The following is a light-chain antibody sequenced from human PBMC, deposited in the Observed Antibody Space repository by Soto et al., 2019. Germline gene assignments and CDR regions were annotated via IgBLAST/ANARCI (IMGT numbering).Light chain of an antibody. CDR1: QFVSSN. J-gene: IGKJ1*01. Sequence: EIVMTQSPGTLSVSPGERATLSCRASQFVSSNLAWYQQKPGQAPRLLIYETTTRASGVPGRFSGSGSGTEFTLTISSLQSEDFAVYYCQQYNNWPRTFGQGTKV. V-gene: IGKV3-15*01. CDR2: ETT. CDR3: QQYNNWPRT.